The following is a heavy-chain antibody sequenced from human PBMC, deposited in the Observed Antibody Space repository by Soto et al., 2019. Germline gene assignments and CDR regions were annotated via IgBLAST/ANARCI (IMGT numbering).Heavy chain of an antibody. CDR1: GGSISSYY. V-gene: IGHV4-59*01. CDR3: ARVRFDYGDVNWFDP. D-gene: IGHD4-17*01. CDR2: IYYSGST. Sequence: SETLSLTCTVSGGSISSYYWSWIRQPPGKGLEWIGYIYYSGSTNYNPSLKSRDTKSVDTSKNQFSLKLSSVTAADTAVYYCARVRFDYGDVNWFDPWGQGTLVTVSS. J-gene: IGHJ5*02.